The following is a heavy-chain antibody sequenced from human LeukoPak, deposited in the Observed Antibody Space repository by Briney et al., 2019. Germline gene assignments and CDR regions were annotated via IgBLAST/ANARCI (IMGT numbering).Heavy chain of an antibody. D-gene: IGHD6-6*01. CDR2: ISYDGSNK. J-gene: IGHJ4*02. CDR1: GFSLSTFC. Sequence: PGGSLRLSCAASGFSLSTFCMHWVRQAPGKGLEWVAVISYDGSNKYYADSVKGRFTISRDNSKNTLYLQMNSLRAEDTAVYYCARRYSSSSPFDYWGQGTLVTVSS. CDR3: ARRYSSSSPFDY. V-gene: IGHV3-30*19.